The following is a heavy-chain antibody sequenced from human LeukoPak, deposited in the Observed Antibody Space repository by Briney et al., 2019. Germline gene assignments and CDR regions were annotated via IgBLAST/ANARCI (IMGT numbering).Heavy chain of an antibody. CDR2: IYYSGST. CDR3: ARTQVVVPLQNWFDP. V-gene: IGHV4-31*03. Sequence: SQTLSLTCTVSGGSISSGGYYWSWIRQHPGKGLEWIGYIYYSGSTYYNPSLKSRVTISVDTSKNRFSLKLSSVTAADTAVYYCARTQVVVPLQNWFDPWGQGTLVTVSS. J-gene: IGHJ5*02. CDR1: GGSISSGGYY. D-gene: IGHD3-22*01.